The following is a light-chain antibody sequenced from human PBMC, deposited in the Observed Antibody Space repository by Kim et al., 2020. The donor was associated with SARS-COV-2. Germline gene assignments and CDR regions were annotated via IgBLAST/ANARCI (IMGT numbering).Light chain of an antibody. Sequence: SASVGDRVTNTCRASQSISKDLAWYQQKPGNAPKLLIFAASALQSGVPTSFSGSGSGTDFTLTISSLQPEDVATYYCQKYNGAPWTFGQGTKLEI. CDR3: QKYNGAPWT. CDR2: AAS. J-gene: IGKJ1*01. CDR1: QSISKD. V-gene: IGKV1-27*01.